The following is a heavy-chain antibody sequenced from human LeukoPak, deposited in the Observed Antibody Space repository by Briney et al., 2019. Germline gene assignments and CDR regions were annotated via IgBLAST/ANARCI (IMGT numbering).Heavy chain of an antibody. J-gene: IGHJ2*01. Sequence: SETLSLTCTVSGSSISSYYWSWIRQPPGKGLEWIGYIYYSGSTNYNPSLKSRVTISVDTSKNQFSLKLSSVTAADTAVYYCARQGGGFWYFDLWGRGTLVTVSS. V-gene: IGHV4-59*08. CDR2: IYYSGST. D-gene: IGHD6-25*01. CDR1: GSSISSYY. CDR3: ARQGGGFWYFDL.